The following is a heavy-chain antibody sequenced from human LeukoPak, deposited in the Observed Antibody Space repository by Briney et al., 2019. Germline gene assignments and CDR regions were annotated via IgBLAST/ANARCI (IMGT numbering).Heavy chain of an antibody. CDR3: ARDFYEKYDTLPISSYYFDY. CDR2: IYYSGTT. Sequence: SETLSLTCTVSGGSISSSSYYWGWIRQPPGRGLEWIGSIYYSGTTYYNPSLRSRVTISVDTSKNQFSLKLSSVTAADTAVYYCARDFYEKYDTLPISSYYFDYWGQGTLVTVSS. CDR1: GGSISSSSYY. V-gene: IGHV4-39*07. J-gene: IGHJ4*02. D-gene: IGHD3-16*01.